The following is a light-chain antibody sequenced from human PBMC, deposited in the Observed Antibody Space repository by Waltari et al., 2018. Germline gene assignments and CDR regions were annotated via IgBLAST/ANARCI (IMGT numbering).Light chain of an antibody. V-gene: IGLV3-25*03. Sequence: SYELTQPPSVSVSPGQTARITCPGDALPKKYAYWYQQKPGQAPVLGIYKDSERPSGIPERFSGSSSGTTVTLTISGVQAEDEADYYCQSADSSGTYVVFGGGTKLTVL. CDR3: QSADSSGTYVV. CDR1: ALPKKY. CDR2: KDS. J-gene: IGLJ2*01.